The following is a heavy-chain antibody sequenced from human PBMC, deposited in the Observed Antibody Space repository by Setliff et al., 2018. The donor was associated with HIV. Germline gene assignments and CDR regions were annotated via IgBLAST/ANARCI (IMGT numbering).Heavy chain of an antibody. V-gene: IGHV3-23*01. D-gene: IGHD6-19*01. Sequence: GSLRLSCAASGLTFSSYAMSWVRQAPGEGLEWVSGISGSGGSTYYADSVKGRFTISRDNSKNMLYLQMNSLRAEDTAVYYCARLPYSSGWYLDYWGQGTLVTVSS. J-gene: IGHJ4*02. CDR3: ARLPYSSGWYLDY. CDR1: GLTFSSYA. CDR2: ISGSGGST.